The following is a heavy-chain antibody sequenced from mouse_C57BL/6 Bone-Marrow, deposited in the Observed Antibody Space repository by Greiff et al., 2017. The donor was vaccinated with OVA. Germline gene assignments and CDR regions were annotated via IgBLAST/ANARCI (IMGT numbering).Heavy chain of an antibody. CDR2: IYPGSGST. J-gene: IGHJ2*01. CDR1: GYTFTSYW. Sequence: VQLQQPGAELVKPGASVKMSCKASGYTFTSYWITWVKQRPGQGLEWIGDIYPGSGSTNYNEKFKSKATLTVDTSSSTAYMQLSSLTSEDSAVYYCARFYYYGSSFRFDYWGQGTTLTVSS. D-gene: IGHD1-1*01. V-gene: IGHV1-55*01. CDR3: ARFYYYGSSFRFDY.